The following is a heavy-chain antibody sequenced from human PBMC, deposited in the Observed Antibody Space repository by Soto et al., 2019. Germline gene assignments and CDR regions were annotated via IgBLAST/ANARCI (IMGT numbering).Heavy chain of an antibody. CDR1: GFTFSSYG. CDR3: AKSPRYYDSSGYYGGGYYGMDV. CDR2: ISYDGSNK. D-gene: IGHD3-22*01. V-gene: IGHV3-30*18. J-gene: IGHJ6*02. Sequence: GGSLRLSCAASGFTFSSYGMHWVRQAPGKGLEWVAVISYDGSNKYYADSVKGRFTISRDNSKNTLYLQMNSLRAEDTAVYYCAKSPRYYDSSGYYGGGYYGMDVWGQGTTVTVSS.